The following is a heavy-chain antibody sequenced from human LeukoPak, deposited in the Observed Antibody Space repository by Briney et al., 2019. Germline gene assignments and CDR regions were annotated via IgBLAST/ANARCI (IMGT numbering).Heavy chain of an antibody. J-gene: IGHJ4*02. CDR1: GGSISSSSYY. V-gene: IGHV4-39*01. Sequence: SETLSLTCTVSGGSISSSSYYWGWIRQPPGKGLEWIGSIYYSGSTYYNPSLKSRVTISVDTSKNQFSLKLSSVTAADTAVYYCASNRRAARPGFDYWGQGTMVTVSS. D-gene: IGHD6-6*01. CDR2: IYYSGST. CDR3: ASNRRAARPGFDY.